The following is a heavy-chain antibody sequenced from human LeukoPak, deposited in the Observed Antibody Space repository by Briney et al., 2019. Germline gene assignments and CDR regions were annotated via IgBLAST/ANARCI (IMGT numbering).Heavy chain of an antibody. J-gene: IGHJ4*02. D-gene: IGHD6-13*01. V-gene: IGHV3-23*01. Sequence: GGSLGLSCAASGFTFSSYAMSWVRQAPGKGLEWVSAISGSGGSTYYADSVKGRFTISRDNSKNTLYLQMNSLRAEDTAVYYCAKDSPGYSSSWPRIFDYWGQGTLVTVSS. CDR1: GFTFSSYA. CDR2: ISGSGGST. CDR3: AKDSPGYSSSWPRIFDY.